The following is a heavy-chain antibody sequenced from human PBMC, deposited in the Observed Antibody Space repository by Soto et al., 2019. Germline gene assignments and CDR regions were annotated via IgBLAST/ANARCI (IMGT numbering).Heavy chain of an antibody. CDR1: GFTFRNVW. CDR3: TTVEN. Sequence: EVLLVESGGGLAKPGESLRLSCEASGFTFRNVWMTWIRGATGRGLQWVATLQKEADCGATDYGAPVAGRCTISRDDSQRILYLQMTSLKSEDTGIYYCTTVENWG. V-gene: IGHV3-15*01. J-gene: IGHJ1*01. D-gene: IGHD2-15*01. CDR2: LQKEADCGAT.